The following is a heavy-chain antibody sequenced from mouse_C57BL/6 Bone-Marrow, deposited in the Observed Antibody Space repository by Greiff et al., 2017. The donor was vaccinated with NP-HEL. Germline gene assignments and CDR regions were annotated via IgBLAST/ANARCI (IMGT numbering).Heavy chain of an antibody. J-gene: IGHJ3*01. Sequence: QVQLKQSGPELVKPGASVKISCKASGYTFTDYYINWVKQRPGQGLEWIGWIFPGSGSTYYNEKFKGKATLTVDKSSSTAYMLLSSLTSEDSAVYFCAREGRRYYGSSPWFAYWGQGTLVTVSA. CDR1: GYTFTDYY. CDR3: AREGRRYYGSSPWFAY. V-gene: IGHV1-75*01. CDR2: IFPGSGST. D-gene: IGHD1-1*01.